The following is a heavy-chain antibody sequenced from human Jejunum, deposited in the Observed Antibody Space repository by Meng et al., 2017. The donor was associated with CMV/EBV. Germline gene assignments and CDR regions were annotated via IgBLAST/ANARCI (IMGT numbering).Heavy chain of an antibody. CDR3: ARGRTCSITSCYRGPSLDY. CDR1: ITKNNW. D-gene: IGHD2-2*02. V-gene: IGHV4-4*02. CDR2: VYISGEI. J-gene: IGHJ4*02. Sequence: ITKNNWWNWSRQAPGKGLEWIGEVYISGEINYNPSLKRRVTISMENSKNQFSLKVNSVTAADTAVYYCARGRTCSITSCYRGPSLDYWGQGTLVTVSS.